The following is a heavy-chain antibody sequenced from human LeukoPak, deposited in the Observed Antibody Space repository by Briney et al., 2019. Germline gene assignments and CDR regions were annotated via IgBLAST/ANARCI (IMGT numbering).Heavy chain of an antibody. CDR3: ARSISQKYYDFWSGRPKTEYPFDY. V-gene: IGHV3-23*01. J-gene: IGHJ4*02. CDR1: GFTFSSYF. CDR2: VDVSGGTT. Sequence: PGGSLRLSCAASGFTFSSYFMSWVRQAPGKGLEWVSTVDVSGGTTYYADSVKGRFTISRDNSKNTLYLQMNSLRAEDTAVYYCARSISQKYYDFWSGRPKTEYPFDYWGQGTLVTVSS. D-gene: IGHD3-3*01.